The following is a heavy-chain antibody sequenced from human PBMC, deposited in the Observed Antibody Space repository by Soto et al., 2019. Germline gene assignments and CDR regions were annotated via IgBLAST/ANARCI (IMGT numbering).Heavy chain of an antibody. CDR1: GYTFSNYE. V-gene: IGHV1-18*01. J-gene: IGHJ6*02. Sequence: QVQLVQSGAEVKKPGASVTVSCKTSGYTFSNYEINGVRQAPGQGLRWMGWISGYNGNTNYAQTVQGRVTMTTDTSTGTVYMELRSLKSDDTAIYYCSRFIMVGGWFDPNYYHGMDVWGQGTTVTVSS. CDR3: SRFIMVGGWFDPNYYHGMDV. CDR2: ISGYNGNT. D-gene: IGHD6-19*01.